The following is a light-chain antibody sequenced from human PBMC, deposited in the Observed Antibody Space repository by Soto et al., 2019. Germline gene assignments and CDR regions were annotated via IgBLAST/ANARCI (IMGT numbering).Light chain of an antibody. V-gene: IGLV6-57*04. CDR2: EDN. CDR3: QSYDSSPPVV. J-gene: IGLJ2*01. Sequence: NFMLTQPHSVSESPGKTVTISCTRSSGSIASNYVQWYQQRPGSAPTTVIYEDNQRPSGVPDRFSGSIDSSSNSASLTISGLKTEDEADYYCQSYDSSPPVVLGGGTKLTVL. CDR1: SGSIASNY.